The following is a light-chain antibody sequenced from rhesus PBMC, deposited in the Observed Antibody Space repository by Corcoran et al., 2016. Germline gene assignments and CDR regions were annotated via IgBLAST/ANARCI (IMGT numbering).Light chain of an antibody. J-gene: IGKJ1*01. CDR3: LQYNSDPWT. V-gene: IGKV1-43*02. Sequence: DIQMTQSPSSLSASVGDRVTITCRASQGISTYLNWYQLKPGKAPKRLVYAASSLESGVPSRFSGRGSGTDFTLTISSLQPEDFATYYCLQYNSDPWTFGQGTKVEIK. CDR2: AAS. CDR1: QGISTY.